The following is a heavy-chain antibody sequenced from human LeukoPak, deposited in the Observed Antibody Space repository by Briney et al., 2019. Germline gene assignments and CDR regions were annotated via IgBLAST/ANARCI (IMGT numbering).Heavy chain of an antibody. CDR2: IIPIFGTA. J-gene: IGHJ4*02. D-gene: IGHD5-24*01. Sequence: VASVKVSCKASGYTFTSYDINWVRQAPGQGLEWMGRIIPIFGTANYAQKFQGRVTITTDESTSTAYMELSSLRSEDTAVYYCARDGSDGYNLSFDYWGQGTLVTVSS. V-gene: IGHV1-69*05. CDR3: ARDGSDGYNLSFDY. CDR1: GYTFTSYD.